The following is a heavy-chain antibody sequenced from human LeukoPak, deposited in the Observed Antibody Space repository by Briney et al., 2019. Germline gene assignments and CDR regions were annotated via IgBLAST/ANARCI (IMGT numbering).Heavy chain of an antibody. Sequence: GASVKVSCKASGYTFTSYGFSWVRQAPGQGLEWMGWISAYNGNTNYAQKFQGRVTMTRDTSISTAYMELSRLRSDDTAVYYCARDFSGYYYYFDYWGQGTLVTVSS. J-gene: IGHJ4*02. CDR1: GYTFTSYG. CDR2: ISAYNGNT. D-gene: IGHD3-22*01. CDR3: ARDFSGYYYYFDY. V-gene: IGHV1-18*01.